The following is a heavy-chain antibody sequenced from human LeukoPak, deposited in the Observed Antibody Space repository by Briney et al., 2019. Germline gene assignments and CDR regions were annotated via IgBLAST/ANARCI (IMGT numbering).Heavy chain of an antibody. CDR1: GGSISSSAW. Sequence: SETLSLTCAVSGGSISSSAWWCWVRPPPGKGLEWIGEIHRSGSTYYNPSLESRLTMSLDKSKNQFSLNLYSVTAADTAVYFCVTGGSSWNEYWGQGTLVTVSS. J-gene: IGHJ4*02. D-gene: IGHD6-13*01. V-gene: IGHV4-4*02. CDR2: IHRSGST. CDR3: VTGGSSWNEY.